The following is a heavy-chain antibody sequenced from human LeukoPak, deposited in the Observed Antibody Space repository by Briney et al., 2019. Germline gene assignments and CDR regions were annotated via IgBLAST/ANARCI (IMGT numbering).Heavy chain of an antibody. Sequence: PGGSLRLSCAASEFTFSDYYMSWIRQAPCKGLEWVAFIRYDGSNKYYADSVKGRFTISRDNSKNTLYLQMNSLRAEDTAVYYCAKDTDFWSGYYTGLGDYWGQGTLVTVSS. CDR3: AKDTDFWSGYYTGLGDY. CDR1: EFTFSDYY. D-gene: IGHD3-3*01. CDR2: IRYDGSNK. J-gene: IGHJ4*02. V-gene: IGHV3-30*02.